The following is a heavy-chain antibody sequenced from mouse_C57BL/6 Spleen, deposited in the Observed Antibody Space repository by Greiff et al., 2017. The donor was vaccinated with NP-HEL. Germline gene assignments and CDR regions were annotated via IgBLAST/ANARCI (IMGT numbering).Heavy chain of an antibody. J-gene: IGHJ3*01. CDR2: IDPSDSYT. CDR3: ARADWTALVSWFAY. Sequence: VQLQQPGAELVRPGTSVKLSCKASGYTFTSYWMHWVKQRPGQGLEWIGVIDPSDSYTNYNQKFKGKATLTVDTSSSTAYMQLSSLTSEDSAVYYCARADWTALVSWFAYWGQGTLVTVSA. V-gene: IGHV1-59*01. D-gene: IGHD3-2*01. CDR1: GYTFTSYW.